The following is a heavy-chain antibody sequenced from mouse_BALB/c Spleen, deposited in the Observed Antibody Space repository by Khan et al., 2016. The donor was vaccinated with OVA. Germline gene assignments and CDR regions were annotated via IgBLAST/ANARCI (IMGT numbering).Heavy chain of an antibody. V-gene: IGHV1-19*01. J-gene: IGHJ1*01. CDR3: TRDLIDF. Sequence: VRLQQSGPELVKPGASVKMSCKASGYTFTDYYMKWVKQSQGKSLEWIGDINPDNGDTFYNQKFKGKATLTVDKSSSTAYMQLNSLTSEDSALYVCTRDLIDFWGAGTTVTVSS. CDR2: INPDNGDT. CDR1: GYTFTDYY.